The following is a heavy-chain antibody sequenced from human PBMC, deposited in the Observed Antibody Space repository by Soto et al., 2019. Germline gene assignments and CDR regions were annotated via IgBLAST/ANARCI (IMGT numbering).Heavy chain of an antibody. CDR3: AREVGGAKGFDY. J-gene: IGHJ4*02. V-gene: IGHV1-3*01. CDR2: INAGNGNT. Sequence: ASVKVSCKASGYTFTSYAMHWVRQAPGQRLEWMGWINAGNGNTKYSQKFQGRVTITRDTSASTAYMELSSLRSEDTAVYYCAREVGGAKGFDYWGQGTLVTVSS. D-gene: IGHD1-26*01. CDR1: GYTFTSYA.